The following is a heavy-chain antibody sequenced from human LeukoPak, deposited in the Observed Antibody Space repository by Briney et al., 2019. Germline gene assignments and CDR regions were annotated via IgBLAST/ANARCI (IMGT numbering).Heavy chain of an antibody. Sequence: SETLSLTCAVNGGSFSGYYWSWIRQPPGKGLEWIGEINHSGSTNYNPSLKSRVTISVDTSKNQFSLKLSSVTAADTAVYYCARAPSRSGYDDYWGQGTLVTVSS. J-gene: IGHJ4*02. CDR2: INHSGST. CDR3: ARAPSRSGYDDY. V-gene: IGHV4-34*01. CDR1: GGSFSGYY. D-gene: IGHD5-12*01.